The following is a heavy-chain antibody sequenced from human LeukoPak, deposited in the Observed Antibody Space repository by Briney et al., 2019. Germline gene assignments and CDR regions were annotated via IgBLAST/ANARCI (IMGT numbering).Heavy chain of an antibody. D-gene: IGHD6-6*01. V-gene: IGHV4-39*01. CDR3: ASIAARRGYYFDY. J-gene: IGHJ4*02. CDR2: IYYSGST. CDR1: GGSISSSSYY. Sequence: SETLSLTCTVSGGSISSSSYYWGWIRQPPGKGLEWIGSIYYSGSTYYNPSLKSRVTISVDTSKNQFSLKLSSVTAAGTAVYYCASIAARRGYYFDYWGQGTLVTVSS.